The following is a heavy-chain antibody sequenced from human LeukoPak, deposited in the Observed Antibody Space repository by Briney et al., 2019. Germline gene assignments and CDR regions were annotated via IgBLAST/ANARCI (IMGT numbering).Heavy chain of an antibody. Sequence: SETLSLTCTVSGGSISSYYWSWIRQPPGKGLEWIGYIYYSGSTNYSPSLKSRVTISVDSSKNQFSLKLSSVTAADTAVYYCAREGRDGYKFDYWGQGTLVTVSS. J-gene: IGHJ4*02. D-gene: IGHD5-24*01. CDR2: IYYSGST. V-gene: IGHV4-59*01. CDR3: AREGRDGYKFDY. CDR1: GGSISSYY.